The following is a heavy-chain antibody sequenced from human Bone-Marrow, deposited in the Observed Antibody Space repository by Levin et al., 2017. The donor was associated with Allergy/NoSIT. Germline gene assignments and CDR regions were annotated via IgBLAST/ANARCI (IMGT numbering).Heavy chain of an antibody. Sequence: GASVKVSCKSSGGTFSTHGFTWVRQAPGHGLEWVGRIIPILETANYAQKFQGRVAISADESTSTVYLEVNILRSEDTAIYYCARGRESPFASFDVWGQGTMVTVSS. J-gene: IGHJ3*01. D-gene: IGHD2-21*01. CDR1: GGTFSTHG. CDR3: ARGRESPFASFDV. CDR2: IIPILETA. V-gene: IGHV1-69*13.